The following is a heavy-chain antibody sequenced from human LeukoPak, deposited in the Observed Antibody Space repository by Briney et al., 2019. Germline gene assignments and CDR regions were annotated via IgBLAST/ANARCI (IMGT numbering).Heavy chain of an antibody. CDR2: ISGSSSDI. D-gene: IGHD3-22*01. J-gene: IGHJ4*02. CDR3: ARADYYDSSGYPY. V-gene: IGHV3-21*01. Sequence: KSGGSLRLSCAGSAFTFSSYSMNWVRQAPGKGLEWVSSISGSSSDIYYADSVKGRFSISRDNAKNSLYLQMKSLRAEDTAVYYCARADYYDSSGYPYWGQGTLVTVSS. CDR1: AFTFSSYS.